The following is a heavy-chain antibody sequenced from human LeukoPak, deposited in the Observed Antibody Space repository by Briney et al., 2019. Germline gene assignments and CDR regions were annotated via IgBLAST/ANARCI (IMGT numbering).Heavy chain of an antibody. J-gene: IGHJ4*02. Sequence: SETLSLTCGVSGHSFSSDSFWGWIRQPPGQGLEWIGSIHERGSTFYNPSLKSRVTISIDTSKNQFSLNVNSVTAADTAVYYCAREEDRSGDWGQGTLVTVTS. CDR2: IHERGST. CDR3: AREEDRSGD. V-gene: IGHV4-38-2*02. CDR1: GHSFSSDSF. D-gene: IGHD3-22*01.